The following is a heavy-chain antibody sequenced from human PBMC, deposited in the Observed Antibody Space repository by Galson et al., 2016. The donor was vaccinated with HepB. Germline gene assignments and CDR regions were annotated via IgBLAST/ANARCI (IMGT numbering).Heavy chain of an antibody. CDR2: IYYSGST. J-gene: IGHJ4*02. CDR3: ARGMTTVTHFDY. Sequence: SETLSLTCTVSGGSISSSSYYWGWIRQPPGKGLEWIGSIYYSGSTYYNPSRKSRVTISVDTSKNQLSLTLSSVTAADTAVYYCARGMTTVTHFDYWGQGTLVTVSS. CDR1: GGSISSSSYY. V-gene: IGHV4-39*01. D-gene: IGHD4-17*01.